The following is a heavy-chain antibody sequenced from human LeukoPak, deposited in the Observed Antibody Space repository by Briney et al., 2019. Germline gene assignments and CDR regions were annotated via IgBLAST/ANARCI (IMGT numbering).Heavy chain of an antibody. CDR2: INHSGST. Sequence: SETLSLTCAVYGGSFSGYYWSWIRQPPGKGLEWIGEINHSGSTNYNPSLKSQVTISVDTSKNQFSLKLSSVTAADTAVYYCAREYRYYDFWSGYYTGKSYYYYMDVWGKGTTVTVSS. V-gene: IGHV4-34*01. D-gene: IGHD3-3*01. CDR1: GGSFSGYY. CDR3: AREYRYYDFWSGYYTGKSYYYYMDV. J-gene: IGHJ6*03.